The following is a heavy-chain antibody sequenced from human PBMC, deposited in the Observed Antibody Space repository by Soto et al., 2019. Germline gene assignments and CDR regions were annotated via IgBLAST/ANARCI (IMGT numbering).Heavy chain of an antibody. D-gene: IGHD2-2*01. CDR1: GYTFTSYA. CDR2: INAGNGNT. J-gene: IGHJ6*02. Sequence: QVQLVQSGAEVKKPGASVKVSCKASGYTFTSYAMHWVRQAPGQRLEWMGWINAGNGNTKYSQTFQGRVTITRDTSGSTAYMELCSLRSEDTALYYCARGYCSSTSCLSYRYYYYGMDVWGQGTTVTVSS. V-gene: IGHV1-3*01. CDR3: ARGYCSSTSCLSYRYYYYGMDV.